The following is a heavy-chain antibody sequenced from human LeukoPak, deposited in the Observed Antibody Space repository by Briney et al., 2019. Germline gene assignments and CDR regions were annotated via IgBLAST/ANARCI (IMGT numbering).Heavy chain of an antibody. CDR1: GGTFSSYA. CDR3: ASVDTAMATDAFDI. V-gene: IGHV1-69*05. Sequence: SVQVSCKASGGTFSSYAISWVRQAPGQGLEWMGGIIPIFGTANYAQKFQGRVTITTDESTSTAYMELSSLRSEDTAVYYCASVDTAMATDAFDIWGQGTMVTVSS. D-gene: IGHD5-18*01. CDR2: IIPIFGTA. J-gene: IGHJ3*02.